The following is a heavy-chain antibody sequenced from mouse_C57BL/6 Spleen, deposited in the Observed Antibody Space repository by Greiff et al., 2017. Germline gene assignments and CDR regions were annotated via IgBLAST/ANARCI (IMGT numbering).Heavy chain of an antibody. Sequence: QVQLQQSGAELVRPGTSVKMSCKASGYTFTNYWIGWAKQRPGHGLEWIGDIYPGGGYTYYNEKFKGTATLTADKSSSTAYMQFSSLTSEATAIYYCARYLYPGGAMDYWGQGTSVTVSS. CDR3: ARYLYPGGAMDY. CDR1: GYTFTNYW. J-gene: IGHJ4*01. V-gene: IGHV1-63*01. D-gene: IGHD2-1*01. CDR2: IYPGGGYT.